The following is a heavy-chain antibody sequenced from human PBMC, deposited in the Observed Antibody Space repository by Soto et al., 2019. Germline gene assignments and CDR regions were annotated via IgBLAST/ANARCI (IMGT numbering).Heavy chain of an antibody. V-gene: IGHV1-18*04. Sequence: ASVKVSCNASGYSFSTYGISWVRQAPGQGLEWMAWISTSNGDTHYAQKVQDRVSMTTDRFTSTAYMELRSLRSDDTAIYYCARDSAAHGPVFDYWGQGTLVTVSS. CDR2: ISTSNGDT. CDR3: ARDSAAHGPVFDY. CDR1: GYSFSTYG. J-gene: IGHJ4*02. D-gene: IGHD6-13*01.